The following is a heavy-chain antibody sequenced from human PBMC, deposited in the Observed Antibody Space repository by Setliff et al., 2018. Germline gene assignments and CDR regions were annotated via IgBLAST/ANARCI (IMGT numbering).Heavy chain of an antibody. V-gene: IGHV4-61*09. CDR2: IQTSGTT. Sequence: SETLSLTCTVSGGSISSGNYYWSWIRQPAGKGLEWIGHIQTSGTTNYNPSLKSRVTISVDTSKNQFSLKLSAVTAADTAVYFCVREDGPNYYYYYMDIWGKGTTVTVSS. J-gene: IGHJ6*03. CDR3: VREDGPNYYYYYMDI. D-gene: IGHD2-8*01. CDR1: GGSISSGNYY.